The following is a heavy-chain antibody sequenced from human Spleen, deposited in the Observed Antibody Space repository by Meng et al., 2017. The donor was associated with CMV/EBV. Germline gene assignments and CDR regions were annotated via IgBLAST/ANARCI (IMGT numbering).Heavy chain of an antibody. CDR2: IIPIFGTA. CDR1: GGTFSSYA. Sequence: SVKVSCKASGGTFSSYAISWVRQAPGQGLEWMGGIIPIFGTANYAQKFQGRVTITTDESTSTAYMELSSLRSEDTAVYYCARAVEPAAKVNYYAMDVWGQGTTVTVSS. D-gene: IGHD2-2*01. CDR3: ARAVEPAAKVNYYAMDV. V-gene: IGHV1-69*05. J-gene: IGHJ6*02.